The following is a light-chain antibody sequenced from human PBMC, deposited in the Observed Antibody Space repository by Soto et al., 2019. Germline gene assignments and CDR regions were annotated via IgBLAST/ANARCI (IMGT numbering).Light chain of an antibody. Sequence: EIVLTQSPGTLSLSPGERATLSCRASQSVSSSYLAWYQQKPGQAPRPLIHGASSRATGIPDRFSGSGSGTDFTLTISRLEPEDFAVYYCQQYGSSPPLSFGGGTKGEIK. CDR2: GAS. V-gene: IGKV3-20*01. CDR1: QSVSSSY. J-gene: IGKJ4*01. CDR3: QQYGSSPPLS.